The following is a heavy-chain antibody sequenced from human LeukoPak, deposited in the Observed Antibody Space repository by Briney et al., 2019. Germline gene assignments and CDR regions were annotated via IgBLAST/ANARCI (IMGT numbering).Heavy chain of an antibody. D-gene: IGHD3-22*01. J-gene: IGHJ6*02. CDR1: GFTFSSYA. CDR2: ISGSGGST. V-gene: IGHV3-23*01. CDR3: AKEKSMIVVVRGGYGMDV. Sequence: GGSLRLSCAASGFTFSSYAMSWVRQAPGKGLEWVSAISGSGGSTYYADSVKGRFTISRDNSNNTLYLQMNSLRAADTAVYYCAKEKSMIVVVRGGYGMDVWGQGTTVTVSS.